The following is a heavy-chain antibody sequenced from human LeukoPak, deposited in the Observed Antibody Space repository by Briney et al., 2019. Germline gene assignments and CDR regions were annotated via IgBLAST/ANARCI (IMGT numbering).Heavy chain of an antibody. V-gene: IGHV4-39*07. Sequence: SETLSLTCTVSGGSITSSSYYWGWIRQPPGKGLEWIGTIYYSGTTYYNPSLKSRVTISVDTSKDQFSLKLSSVTAADTAVYYCAREARTTKSFDIWGQGTMVTVSS. CDR2: IYYSGTT. CDR1: GGSITSSSYY. CDR3: AREARTTKSFDI. J-gene: IGHJ3*02. D-gene: IGHD1-7*01.